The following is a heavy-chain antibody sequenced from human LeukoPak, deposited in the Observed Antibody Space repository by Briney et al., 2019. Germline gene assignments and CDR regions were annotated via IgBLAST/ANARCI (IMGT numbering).Heavy chain of an antibody. CDR2: IFTRGTT. J-gene: IGHJ4*02. D-gene: IGHD6-19*01. CDR1: GGSISSYY. CDR3: ARSSLAVYFDY. V-gene: IGHV4-4*07. Sequence: SETLSLTCTVSGGSISSYYWNWIRQPAGKGLEWLGNIFTRGTTNYNASLESRLTISLDTARNQFSLYLSSVTAADTAMYFCARSSLAVYFDYWGQGTLVTASS.